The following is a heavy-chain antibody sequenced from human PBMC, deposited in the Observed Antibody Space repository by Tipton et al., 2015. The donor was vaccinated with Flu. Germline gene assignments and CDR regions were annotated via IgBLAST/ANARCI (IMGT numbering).Heavy chain of an antibody. V-gene: IGHV4-39*07. J-gene: IGHJ4*02. D-gene: IGHD3-22*01. CDR2: MYYSGST. CDR1: GGSISSSSYY. CDR3: SRLRANYYDSSGYSVY. Sequence: TLSLTCTVSGGSISSSSYYWGWIRQPPGKGLEWIGSMYYSGSTYYNPSLKSRVTISVDTSKNQFSLKLSSVTAADTAVYYCSRLRANYYDSSGYSVYWGQRTLVTVSS.